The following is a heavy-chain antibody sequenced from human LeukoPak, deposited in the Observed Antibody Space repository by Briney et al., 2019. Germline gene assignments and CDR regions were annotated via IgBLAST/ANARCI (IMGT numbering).Heavy chain of an antibody. CDR3: ARDPSYSGYEQWVFDY. V-gene: IGHV1-46*01. J-gene: IGHJ4*02. CDR2: INPSGGST. CDR1: GYTFTSYY. Sequence: ASVTVSCKASGYTFTSYYMHWVRQAPGQGLEWMGIINPSGGSTSYAQKFQGRVTMTRDTSTSTVYMELSSLRSEDTAVYYCARDPSYSGYEQWVFDYWGQGTLVTVSS. D-gene: IGHD5-12*01.